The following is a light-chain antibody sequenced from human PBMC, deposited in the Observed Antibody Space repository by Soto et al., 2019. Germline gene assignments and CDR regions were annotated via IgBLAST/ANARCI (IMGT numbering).Light chain of an antibody. Sequence: QSALTQPASVSGSPGQPIAISCTGTSSDVGGYNYVSWYQQHPGKAPKLMISEVSNRPSGVSNRFSGPKSGNTASLTISGLQAEDEADYYCSSYTSSSTYVFGTGTKLTVL. CDR3: SSYTSSSTYV. CDR2: EVS. J-gene: IGLJ1*01. CDR1: SSDVGGYNY. V-gene: IGLV2-14*01.